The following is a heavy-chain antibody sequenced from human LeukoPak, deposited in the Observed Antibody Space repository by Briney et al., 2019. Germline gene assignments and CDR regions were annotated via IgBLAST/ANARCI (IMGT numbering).Heavy chain of an antibody. Sequence: SETLSLTCTVSGGSISSYYWSWLRQPPGKGLEWIGYIYYSGSTNYNPSLKSRVTISVDTSKNQFSLKLSSVTAADTAVYYCARLELPYAEFKAGYYFDYWGQGTLVTVSS. CDR1: GGSISSYY. D-gene: IGHD1-7*01. V-gene: IGHV4-59*08. CDR2: IYYSGST. J-gene: IGHJ4*02. CDR3: ARLELPYAEFKAGYYFDY.